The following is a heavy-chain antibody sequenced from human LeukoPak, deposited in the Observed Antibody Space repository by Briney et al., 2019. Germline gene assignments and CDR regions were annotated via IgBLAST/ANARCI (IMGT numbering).Heavy chain of an antibody. D-gene: IGHD3-22*01. J-gene: IGHJ1*01. CDR1: GFTFSRDW. CDR3: ATGNYYDSRGYYTFGH. Sequence: GGSLRLSCAASGFTFSRDWMHWVREAPGKGLVLVSRINGDGSTTSYADSVKGGFTISRDNAKNTLYLQMNSLRAEDTAVYYCATGNYYDSRGYYTFGHWGQGTLVTVSS. V-gene: IGHV3-74*01. CDR2: INGDGSTT.